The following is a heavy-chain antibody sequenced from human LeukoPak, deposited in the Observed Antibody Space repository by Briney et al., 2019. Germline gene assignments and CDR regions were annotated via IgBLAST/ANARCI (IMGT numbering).Heavy chain of an antibody. J-gene: IGHJ4*02. CDR1: GFTFSSYW. D-gene: IGHD6-19*01. V-gene: IGHV3-53*01. CDR2: IYSGGST. CDR3: ARESRGIAVAGFDY. Sequence: PGGSLRLSCAASGFTFSSYWMSWVRQAPGKGLEWVSVIYSGGSTYYADSVKGRFTISRDNSKNTLYLQMDSLRAEDTAVYYCARESRGIAVAGFDYWGQGTLVTVSS.